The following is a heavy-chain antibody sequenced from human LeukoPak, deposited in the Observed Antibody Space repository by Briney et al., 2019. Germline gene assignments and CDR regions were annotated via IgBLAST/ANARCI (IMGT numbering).Heavy chain of an antibody. J-gene: IGHJ4*02. CDR3: AKAPVGANDY. V-gene: IGHV3-23*01. D-gene: IGHD1-26*01. CDR1: GFTFSSYA. Sequence: GGSLRLSCAASGFTFSSYAMSWVRQAPGKGLEWVSAISGSGGSTYHADSVKGRFTISRDNSKNTLYLQMDSLRAEDTAVYYCAKAPVGANDYWGQGTLVTVSS. CDR2: ISGSGGST.